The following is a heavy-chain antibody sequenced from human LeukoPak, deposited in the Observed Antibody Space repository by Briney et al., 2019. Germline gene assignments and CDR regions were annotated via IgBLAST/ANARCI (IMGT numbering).Heavy chain of an antibody. J-gene: IGHJ4*02. Sequence: GGSLRLSCAASGFTFSSYAMSGVRQAPGKGLEGVSAISGRGGSTYYADSVTGRFTISRDNSKITLSLQMHSLRAEDTAVYHCAKGLYSGSSISFDYWGQGTLVTVSS. CDR3: AKGLYSGSSISFDY. CDR1: GFTFSSYA. CDR2: ISGRGGST. V-gene: IGHV3-23*01. D-gene: IGHD1-26*01.